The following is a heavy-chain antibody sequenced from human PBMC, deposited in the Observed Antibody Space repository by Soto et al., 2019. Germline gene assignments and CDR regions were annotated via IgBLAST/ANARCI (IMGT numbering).Heavy chain of an antibody. Sequence: LSLTFTVSGGSIISVDYYWSWIRQPPWKGLEWIGYIYYSGSTYYNPSLKSRVTISVDTSKNQFSLKLSSVTAADTAVYYCARDRPGRGYCSGGSCYSNYYGMDVWGQGTTVTVSS. J-gene: IGHJ6*02. V-gene: IGHV4-30-4*01. D-gene: IGHD2-15*01. CDR3: ARDRPGRGYCSGGSCYSNYYGMDV. CDR1: GGSIISVDYY. CDR2: IYYSGST.